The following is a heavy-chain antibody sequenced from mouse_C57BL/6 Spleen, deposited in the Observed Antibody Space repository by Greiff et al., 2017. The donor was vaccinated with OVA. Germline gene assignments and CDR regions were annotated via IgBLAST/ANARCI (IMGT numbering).Heavy chain of an antibody. CDR3: ARGDYGSRFAY. Sequence: EVKLVESGPGLVKPSQSLSLTCSVTGYSITSGYYWNWIRQFPGNKLEWMGYISYDGSNNYNPSLKNRISITRDTSKNQFFLKLNSVTTEDTATYYCARGDYGSRFAYWGQGTLVTVSA. CDR1: GYSITSGYY. D-gene: IGHD1-1*01. V-gene: IGHV3-6*01. J-gene: IGHJ3*01. CDR2: ISYDGSN.